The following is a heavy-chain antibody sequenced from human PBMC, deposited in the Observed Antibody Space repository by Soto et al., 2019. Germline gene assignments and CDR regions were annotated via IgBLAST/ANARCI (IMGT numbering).Heavy chain of an antibody. J-gene: IGHJ4*02. CDR2: ISAHNGNT. CDR1: GYTFSSYA. Sequence: QVQLVQSGAEVKKPGASVKVSCKACGYTFSSYAITWVRQAPGQGLEWMGWISAHNGNTNYAQNFQGRVTMTTDTSTSTAYMELRSLRSDDTAVYYCARDPRVYYDSSGYYWVYWGQGTLVTVSS. D-gene: IGHD3-22*01. CDR3: ARDPRVYYDSSGYYWVY. V-gene: IGHV1-18*01.